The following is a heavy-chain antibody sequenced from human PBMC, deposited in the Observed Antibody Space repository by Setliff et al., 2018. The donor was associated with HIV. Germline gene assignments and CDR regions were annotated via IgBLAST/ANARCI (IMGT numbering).Heavy chain of an antibody. V-gene: IGHV1-46*01. CDR2: INPRDGST. CDR3: ARAPFTSGHYGADY. Sequence: VASVKVSCKASGYTLTDHYIHWVRQAPGQGLEWMGRINPRDGSTGYAQRFQGRVTMTRDTSRGTVYMELRSLRSEDTAVYCCARAPFTSGHYGADYWGQGTQVTVSS. J-gene: IGHJ4*02. D-gene: IGHD3-10*01. CDR1: GYTLTDHY.